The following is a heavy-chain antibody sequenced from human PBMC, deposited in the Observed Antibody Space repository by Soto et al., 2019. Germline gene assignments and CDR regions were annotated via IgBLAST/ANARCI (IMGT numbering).Heavy chain of an antibody. J-gene: IGHJ4*02. V-gene: IGHV5-10-1*01. Sequence: PGESLRNSYKASEYSFAGSWLTWVRQREREGLEWMGRIDPSGSQTYYRPSFRGHVTISVTKSITTVFLQWSSLRASDTAMYYCARQIYDSDTGPNFQYYFDSWGQGTPVTVSS. CDR1: EYSFAGSW. D-gene: IGHD3-22*01. CDR2: IDPSGSQT. CDR3: ARQIYDSDTGPNFQYYFDS.